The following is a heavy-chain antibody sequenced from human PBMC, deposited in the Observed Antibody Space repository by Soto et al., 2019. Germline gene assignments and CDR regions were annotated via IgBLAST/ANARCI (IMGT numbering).Heavy chain of an antibody. Sequence: PSETLSLTCTVSCGSISSGDYYWSWIRQPPGKGLEWIGYIYYSGSTYYNPSLKSRVTISVDTSKNQFSLKLSSVTAADTAVYYCARLTTVVTPVGAFDIWGQGTMVTVSS. J-gene: IGHJ3*02. CDR1: CGSISSGDYY. V-gene: IGHV4-30-4*01. D-gene: IGHD4-17*01. CDR3: ARLTTVVTPVGAFDI. CDR2: IYYSGST.